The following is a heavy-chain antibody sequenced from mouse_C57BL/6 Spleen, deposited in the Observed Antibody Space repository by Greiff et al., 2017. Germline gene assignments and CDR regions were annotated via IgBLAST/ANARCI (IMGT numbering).Heavy chain of an antibody. CDR1: GYTFTSYW. J-gene: IGHJ2*01. D-gene: IGHD1-1*01. CDR2: IHPNSGST. Sequence: QVQLQQPGAELVKPGASVKLSCKASGYTFTSYWMHWVKQRPGQGLEWIGMIHPNSGSTNYNEKFKSKATLTVDKSSSTAYMQLSSLTSEDSAVYYCARRGYYGSSYGGDYWGQGTTLTVSS. CDR3: ARRGYYGSSYGGDY. V-gene: IGHV1-64*01.